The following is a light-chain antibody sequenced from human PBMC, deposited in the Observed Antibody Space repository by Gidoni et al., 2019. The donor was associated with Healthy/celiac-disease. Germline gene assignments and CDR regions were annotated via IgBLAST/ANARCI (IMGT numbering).Light chain of an antibody. V-gene: IGKV3-20*01. Sequence: DILLTPSPGTLSLSPGERATLSCRASQSVSSSYLAWYQQKPGQAPRLLIYGASSRATGIPDRFSGSGYGTDFTLTISRLEPEEFAVYYWQQYGSALFTFGPGTKVDIK. CDR3: QQYGSALFT. J-gene: IGKJ3*01. CDR2: GAS. CDR1: QSVSSSY.